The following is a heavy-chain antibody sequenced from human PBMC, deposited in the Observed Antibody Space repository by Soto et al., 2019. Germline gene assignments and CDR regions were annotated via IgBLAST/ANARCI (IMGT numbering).Heavy chain of an antibody. V-gene: IGHV4-31*03. CDR3: AREGYCSSTSCPGDAFDI. Sequence: SETLSLTCTVSGGSISSGGYYWSWIRQHPGKGLEWIGYIYYSGSTYYNPSLKSRVTISVDTSKNQFSLKLSSVTAADTAVYHCAREGYCSSTSCPGDAFDIWGQGTMVTVSS. CDR2: IYYSGST. D-gene: IGHD2-2*01. CDR1: GGSISSGGYY. J-gene: IGHJ3*02.